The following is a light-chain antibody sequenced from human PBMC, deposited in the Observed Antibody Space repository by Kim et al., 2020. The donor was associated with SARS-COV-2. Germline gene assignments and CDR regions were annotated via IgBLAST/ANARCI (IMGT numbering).Light chain of an antibody. J-gene: IGLJ2*01. CDR1: SLRSYY. CDR2: GKN. V-gene: IGLV3-19*01. CDR3: NSRDSSGNSVV. Sequence: SSELTQDPAVSVALGQTVRITCQGDSLRSYYASWXQQKPGQAPVLVIYGKNNRPSGIPDRFSGSSSGNTASLTITGAQAEDEADYYCNSRDSSGNSVVFG.